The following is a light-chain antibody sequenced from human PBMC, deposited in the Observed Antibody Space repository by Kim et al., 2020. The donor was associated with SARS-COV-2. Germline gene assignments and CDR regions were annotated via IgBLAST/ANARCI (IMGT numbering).Light chain of an antibody. CDR3: SSYTSSYPFV. Sequence: GQSITISCTGTSSDVGGYNFVSWYQQQPGKAPKFLIYDVTERPSGVSNRFSGSKSGNTASLTISGLQPEDEADYYCSSYTSSYPFVFGTGTKVTVL. CDR1: SSDVGGYNF. CDR2: DVT. V-gene: IGLV2-14*04. J-gene: IGLJ1*01.